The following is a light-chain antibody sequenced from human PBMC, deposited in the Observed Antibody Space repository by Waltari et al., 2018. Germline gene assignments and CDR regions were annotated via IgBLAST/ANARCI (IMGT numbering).Light chain of an antibody. J-gene: IGLJ3*02. CDR2: DVT. Sequence: QSALTHPASVSGSPGQSLTISCPGSSCDIGYYDYFSWYQKPPGEAPKLIIYDVTNRPSGISKRFSGSKSGSAASLTISVLQAEDEADYYCSSYTNRILVFGGGTKLTV. CDR1: SCDIGYYDY. CDR3: SSYTNRILV. V-gene: IGLV2-14*03.